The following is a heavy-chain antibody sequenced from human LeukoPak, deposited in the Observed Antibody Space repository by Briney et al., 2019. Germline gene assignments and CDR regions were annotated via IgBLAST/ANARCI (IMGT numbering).Heavy chain of an antibody. D-gene: IGHD6-19*01. CDR2: IYYSGST. J-gene: IGHJ4*02. V-gene: IGHV4-59*08. CDR3: ARHSGAGTGFVY. Sequence: SETLSLTCTVSGGSTSSYYWSWLRQPPGKGLEWIGYIYYSGSTNYNPSLKSRLTISIDTSKNQFSLKLSSVSAADTAVYYCARHSGAGTGFVYWGQGTLVTVSS. CDR1: GGSTSSYY.